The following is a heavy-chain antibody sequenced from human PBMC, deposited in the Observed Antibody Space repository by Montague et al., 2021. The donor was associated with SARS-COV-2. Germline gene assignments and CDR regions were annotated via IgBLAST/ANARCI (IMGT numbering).Heavy chain of an antibody. CDR1: GGSISSYY. CDR3: AGISKYSYGIYYYGMDV. V-gene: IGHV4-59*01. J-gene: IGHJ6*02. Sequence: SETLSLTCTVSGGSISSYYWSWIRQPPGKGLEWIGYIYYSGGTXXXPSXXXRVTISVDTSKNQFSLKLSSVTAADTAVYYCAGISKYSYGIYYYGMDVWGQGTTVTVSS. D-gene: IGHD5-18*01. CDR2: IYYSGGT.